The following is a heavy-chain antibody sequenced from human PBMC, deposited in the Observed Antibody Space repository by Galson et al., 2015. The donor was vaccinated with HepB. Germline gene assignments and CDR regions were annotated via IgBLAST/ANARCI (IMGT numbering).Heavy chain of an antibody. J-gene: IGHJ4*02. Sequence: SLRLSCAVSGFALSTYGMAWVRQAPGKGLEWVSTISRDGANTHYADSVKGRFTISRDKSKNTLYLQMNSLRAEDTAVYYCANQQWEPYYWGQGTLVTVSS. V-gene: IGHV3-23*01. D-gene: IGHD1-26*01. CDR3: ANQQWEPYY. CDR1: GFALSTYG. CDR2: ISRDGANT.